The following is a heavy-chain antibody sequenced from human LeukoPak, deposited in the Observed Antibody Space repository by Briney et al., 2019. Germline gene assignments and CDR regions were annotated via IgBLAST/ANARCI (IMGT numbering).Heavy chain of an antibody. CDR3: ASHWAQQVVSDY. V-gene: IGHV3-23*01. J-gene: IGHJ4*02. Sequence: HPGGSLRLSCAASGFTFSSYAMSWVRQAPGKGLEWVSAISGSGGSTYYADSVKGRFTVSRDNSKNTLYLQMNSLRADDTAAYYCASHWAQQVVSDYWGQGTLVTVSS. D-gene: IGHD6-13*01. CDR1: GFTFSSYA. CDR2: ISGSGGST.